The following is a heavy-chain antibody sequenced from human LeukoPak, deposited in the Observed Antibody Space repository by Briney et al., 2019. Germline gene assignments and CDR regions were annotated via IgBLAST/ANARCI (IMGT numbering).Heavy chain of an antibody. D-gene: IGHD3-9*01. CDR2: IYYSGST. J-gene: IGHJ5*02. CDR3: ARQRGYFDWLLYREIDWFDP. V-gene: IGHV4-39*01. Sequence: PSETLSLTCIVSGVSISSSYYYCGWILQPPGRGLEWIGSIYYSGSTYYNPSLKSRVTISVDTSKNQFSLKLSSVTAADTAVYYCARQRGYFDWLLYREIDWFDPWGQGTLVTVSS. CDR1: GVSISSSYYY.